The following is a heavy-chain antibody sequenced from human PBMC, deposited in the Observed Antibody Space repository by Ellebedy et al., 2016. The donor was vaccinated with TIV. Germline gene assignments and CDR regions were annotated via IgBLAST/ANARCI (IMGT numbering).Heavy chain of an antibody. V-gene: IGHV1-69*13. D-gene: IGHD3-22*01. Sequence: ASVKVSCKASGGTFSSYAISWVRQAPGQGLEWMGGIIPIFGTANYAQTFQGRVTITADESTSTAYMELSSLRSEDTAVYYCARDPTPFDSSGYYDDYWGQGTLVTVSS. J-gene: IGHJ4*02. CDR1: GGTFSSYA. CDR3: ARDPTPFDSSGYYDDY. CDR2: IIPIFGTA.